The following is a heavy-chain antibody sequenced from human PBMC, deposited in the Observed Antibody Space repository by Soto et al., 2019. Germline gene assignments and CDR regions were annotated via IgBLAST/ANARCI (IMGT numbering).Heavy chain of an antibody. CDR2: IYHSGST. V-gene: IGHV4-4*02. D-gene: IGHD3-10*02. CDR3: ASVRGGYYYAMDV. Sequence: QVQLQESGPGLVKPSGTLSLTCAVSGGSISSSNWWSWVRQPPGKGLEWIGEIYHSGSTNYNPSLKGRVTISVDKSKNQFSRQLSSVTAADTAVYYCASVRGGYYYAMDVWGQGTTVTVSS. J-gene: IGHJ6*02. CDR1: GGSISSSNW.